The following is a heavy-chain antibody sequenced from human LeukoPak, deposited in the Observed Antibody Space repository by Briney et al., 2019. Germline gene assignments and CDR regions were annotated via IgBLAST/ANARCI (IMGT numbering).Heavy chain of an antibody. V-gene: IGHV3-74*01. CDR2: INSDGSST. Sequence: PGGSLRLSCAASGFTFSSYWMHWVRQAPGKGLVWVSRINSDGSSTSYADSVKGRFTISRDNSKNTLYLQMNSLRAEDTAVYYCARDYGEGGYYFDYWGQGTLVSVSS. CDR1: GFTFSSYW. D-gene: IGHD4-17*01. J-gene: IGHJ4*02. CDR3: ARDYGEGGYYFDY.